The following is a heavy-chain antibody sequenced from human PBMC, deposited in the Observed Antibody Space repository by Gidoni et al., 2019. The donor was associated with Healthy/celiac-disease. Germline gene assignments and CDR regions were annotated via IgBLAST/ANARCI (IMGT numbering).Heavy chain of an antibody. CDR2: ISAYNGNT. CDR1: GYTFTSYG. J-gene: IGHJ5*02. Sequence: QVQLVQSGAEVKKPGASVKDSCKASGYTFTSYGISWVRPAPGQGLEWMGWISAYNGNTNSAQKLQGRVTMTTDTSTSTAYMELRSLRSDDTAVYYCARDRVAGTVGGWFDPWGQGTLVTVSS. D-gene: IGHD6-13*01. CDR3: ARDRVAGTVGGWFDP. V-gene: IGHV1-18*04.